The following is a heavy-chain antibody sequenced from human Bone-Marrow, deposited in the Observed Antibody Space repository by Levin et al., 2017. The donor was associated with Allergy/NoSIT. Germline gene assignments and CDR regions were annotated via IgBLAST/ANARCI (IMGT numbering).Heavy chain of an antibody. CDR2: ISGSGGST. CDR3: AKGAVAGTFPRWIVDFQH. Sequence: GESLKISCAASGFTFSSYAMSWVRQAPGKGLEWVSAISGSGGSTYYADSVKGRFTISRDNSKNTLYLQMNSLRAEDTAVYYCAKGAVAGTFPRWIVDFQHWGQGTLVTVSS. D-gene: IGHD6-19*01. CDR1: GFTFSSYA. J-gene: IGHJ1*01. V-gene: IGHV3-23*01.